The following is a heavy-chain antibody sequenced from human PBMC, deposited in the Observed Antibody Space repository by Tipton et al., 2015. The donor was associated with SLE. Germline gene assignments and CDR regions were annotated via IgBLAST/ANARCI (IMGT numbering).Heavy chain of an antibody. J-gene: IGHJ3*02. CDR1: ELTVRSNH. V-gene: IGHV3-53*01. CDR3: ASTNWGDLHRGAFDI. D-gene: IGHD7-27*01. Sequence: SLRLSCAASELTVRSNHMAWVRQAPGRGLESVSDIYRDGRTDYADSVRGRFTISRDISRNALLLQMTSLRAEDTAVYYCASTNWGDLHRGAFDIWGQGTLVTVSP. CDR2: IYRDGRT.